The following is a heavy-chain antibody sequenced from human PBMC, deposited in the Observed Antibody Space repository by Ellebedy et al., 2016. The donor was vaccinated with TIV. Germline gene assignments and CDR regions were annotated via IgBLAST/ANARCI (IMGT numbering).Heavy chain of an antibody. D-gene: IGHD3-3*01. CDR2: IYYSGST. Sequence: SETLSLTXTVSGGSISSSSYYWGWIRQPPGKGLEWIGSIYYSGSTYYNPSLKSRVTISVDTSKNQFSLKLSSVTAADTAVYYCARRRITIFGVVTLNWFDPWGQGTLVTVSS. CDR3: ARRRITIFGVVTLNWFDP. V-gene: IGHV4-39*07. J-gene: IGHJ5*02. CDR1: GGSISSSSYY.